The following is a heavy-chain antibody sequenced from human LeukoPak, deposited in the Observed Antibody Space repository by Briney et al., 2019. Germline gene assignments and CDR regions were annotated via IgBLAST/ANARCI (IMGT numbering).Heavy chain of an antibody. D-gene: IGHD3-22*01. CDR3: ATSLPYYYDSSVRRRFDP. CDR2: IGTSNSDR. Sequence: KPGGSRRLSCAASGFSFSYQAMPWVRQAPGKGLEWVSSIGTSNSDRYYADSVKGRFTISRDNAKSSVYLQMNSLRAEDTAVYYCATSLPYYYDSSVRRRFDPWGQGTLVTVSS. V-gene: IGHV3-21*04. CDR1: GFSFSYQA. J-gene: IGHJ5*02.